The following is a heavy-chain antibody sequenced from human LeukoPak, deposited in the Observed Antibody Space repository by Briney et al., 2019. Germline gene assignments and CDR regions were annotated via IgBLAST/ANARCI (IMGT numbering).Heavy chain of an antibody. CDR1: GFTFSSYA. CDR2: ISGSGGST. Sequence: GGSLRLSCAASGFTFSSYAMSWVRQAPGKGLEWVSAISGSGGSTYYADSVKGRFTISRDNSKSTLYLQMNSLRAEDTAVYYCARGQYSGSYYHYYYYMDVWGKGTTVTVSS. V-gene: IGHV3-23*01. CDR3: ARGQYSGSYYHYYYYMDV. D-gene: IGHD1-26*01. J-gene: IGHJ6*03.